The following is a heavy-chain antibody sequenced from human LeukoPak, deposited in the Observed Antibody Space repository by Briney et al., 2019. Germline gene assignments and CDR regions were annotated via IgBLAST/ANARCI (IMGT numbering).Heavy chain of an antibody. J-gene: IGHJ4*02. CDR3: ARDYTAGELDY. D-gene: IGHD7-27*01. Sequence: ASVKVSCKASGYTFTSYYMHWVRQAPGQGLEWMGWISAYNGNTNYAQKLQGRVTMTTDTSTSTAYMELRSLRSDDTAVYYCARDYTAGELDYWGQGTLVTVSS. CDR2: ISAYNGNT. CDR1: GYTFTSYY. V-gene: IGHV1-18*04.